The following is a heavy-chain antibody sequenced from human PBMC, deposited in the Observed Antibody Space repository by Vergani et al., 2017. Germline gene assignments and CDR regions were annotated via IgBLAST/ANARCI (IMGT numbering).Heavy chain of an antibody. CDR3: ASYGSGRDTWCDP. J-gene: IGHJ5*02. V-gene: IGHV1-69*04. CDR2: IIPILGIA. Sequence: QVQLVQSGAEVKKPGSSVKVSCKASGGTFSSYAISWVRQAPGQGLEWRGRIIPILGIANYAQKFQGRVTITADKSTSTAYMERSSLRSEDTAVYYCASYGSGRDTWCDPWGQGTLVTVSA. D-gene: IGHD3-10*01. CDR1: GGTFSSYA.